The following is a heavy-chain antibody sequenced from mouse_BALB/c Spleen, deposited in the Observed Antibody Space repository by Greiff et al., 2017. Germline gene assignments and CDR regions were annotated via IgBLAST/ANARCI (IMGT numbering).Heavy chain of an antibody. Sequence: QVTLKVSGPGILQPSQTLSLTCSFSGFSLSTSGMGVSWIRQPSGKGLEWLAHIYWDDDKRYNPSLKSRLTISKDTSRNQVFLKITSVDTADTATYYCARLITTVRGYYYAMDYWGQGTSVTVSS. V-gene: IGHV8-12*01. CDR1: GFSLSTSGMG. J-gene: IGHJ4*01. CDR2: IYWDDDK. D-gene: IGHD1-1*01. CDR3: ARLITTVRGYYYAMDY.